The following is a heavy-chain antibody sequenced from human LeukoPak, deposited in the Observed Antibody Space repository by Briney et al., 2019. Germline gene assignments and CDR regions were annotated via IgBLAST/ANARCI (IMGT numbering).Heavy chain of an antibody. CDR2: IYHSGST. J-gene: IGHJ4*02. CDR1: GGSISSGGYS. D-gene: IGHD3-22*01. CDR3: ASTYYYDSSGYYPSPYFDY. V-gene: IGHV4-30-2*01. Sequence: PSETLSLTCAVSGGSISSGGYSWSWIRQPPGKGLEWIGYIYHSGSTYYNPSLKSRVTISVDRSKNQFSLKLSSVTAADTAVYYCASTYYYDSSGYYPSPYFDYWGQGTLVTVPS.